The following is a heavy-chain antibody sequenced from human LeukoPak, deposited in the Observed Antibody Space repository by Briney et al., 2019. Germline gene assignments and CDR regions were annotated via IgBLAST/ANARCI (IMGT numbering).Heavy chain of an antibody. CDR1: GYTFTSYG. V-gene: IGHV1-18*01. CDR2: ISAYNGNT. J-gene: IGHJ5*02. Sequence: ASVKVSCKASGYTFTSYGISWVRQAPGQGLEWMGWISAYNGNTNYAQKLQGRVTMTTDTSTSTAYMELRSLRSDDTAVYYCARVSVQFNWNYASPWGQGTLVTVSS. CDR3: ARVSVQFNWNYASP. D-gene: IGHD1-7*01.